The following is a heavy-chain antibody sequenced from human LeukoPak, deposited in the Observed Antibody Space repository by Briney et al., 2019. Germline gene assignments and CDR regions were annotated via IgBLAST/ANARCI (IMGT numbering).Heavy chain of an antibody. J-gene: IGHJ4*02. CDR3: ARLGTEYPSFDY. D-gene: IGHD1-14*01. Sequence: GSLRLSCAASGSTVSSNYMSWVRQAPGKGLEWVSVIYSGGSTYYADSVKGRFTISRDNSKNTLYLQMNSLRAEDTAVYYCARLGTEYPSFDYWGQGTLVTVSS. CDR1: GSTVSSNY. V-gene: IGHV3-66*01. CDR2: IYSGGST.